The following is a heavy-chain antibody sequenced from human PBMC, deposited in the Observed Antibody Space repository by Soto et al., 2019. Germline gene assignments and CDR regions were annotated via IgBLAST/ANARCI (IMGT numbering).Heavy chain of an antibody. CDR1: GASISYGGFS. Sequence: SETLSLTCTVFGASISYGGFSWSWIRQSPGKGLEWIGYINHFESTYFHPSFKSRLSMSIDRSRNMFSLNLSSVTAADTAVYYCARRSRYSSFYFDYWGQGTLVTVSS. V-gene: IGHV4-30-2*06. CDR3: ARRSRYSSFYFDY. J-gene: IGHJ4*02. D-gene: IGHD6-13*01. CDR2: INHFEST.